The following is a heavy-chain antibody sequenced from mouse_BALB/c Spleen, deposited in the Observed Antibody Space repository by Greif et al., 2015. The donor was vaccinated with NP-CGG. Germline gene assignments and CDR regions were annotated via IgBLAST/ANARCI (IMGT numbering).Heavy chain of an antibody. CDR3: ARKGLTGAFDY. V-gene: IGHV1-7*01. D-gene: IGHD4-1*01. CDR1: GYTFTSYW. J-gene: IGHJ2*01. CDR2: INPSTGYT. Sequence: VQLQESGAELAKPGASVKMSCKASGYTFTSYWMHWVKQRPGQGLEWIGYINPSTGYTEYDQKFKDKATLTADKSSSTAYMQLSSLTSEDSAVYYCARKGLTGAFDYWGQGTTLTVSS.